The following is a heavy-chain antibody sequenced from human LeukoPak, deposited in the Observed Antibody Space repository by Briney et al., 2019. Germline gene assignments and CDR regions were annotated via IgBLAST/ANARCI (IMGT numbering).Heavy chain of an antibody. CDR2: ISYDGSNK. V-gene: IGHV3-30-3*01. CDR3: ARGFYSSSYVDY. D-gene: IGHD6-13*01. CDR1: GFXFSSYA. J-gene: IGHJ4*02. Sequence: PGGSLRLSCGASGFXFSSYAMHWVRQAPGKGLKWVAVISYDGSNKYYADSVKGRFTISRDNSKNTLFLQMNSLRAEDTAVYYCARGFYSSSYVDYWGQGTLVTVSS.